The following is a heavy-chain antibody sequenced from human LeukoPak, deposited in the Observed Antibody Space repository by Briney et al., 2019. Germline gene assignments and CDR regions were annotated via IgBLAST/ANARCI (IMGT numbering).Heavy chain of an antibody. CDR2: IRSDGSDK. CDR3: AKEESYHFDY. J-gene: IGHJ4*02. CDR1: GFIFSHYN. V-gene: IGHV3-30*02. Sequence: GGSLRLSCEASGFIFSHYNMMWVRQAPGKGLEWVAFIRSDGSDKYYADSVKGRFTISRDTSRNTLYLQMNSLRAEDTAVYYCAKEESYHFDYWGQGTLVTVSS. D-gene: IGHD1-26*01.